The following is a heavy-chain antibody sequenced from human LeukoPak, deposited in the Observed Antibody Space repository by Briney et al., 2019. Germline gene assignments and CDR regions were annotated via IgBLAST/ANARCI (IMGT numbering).Heavy chain of an antibody. CDR3: ARDDSSGYYLYYFDY. CDR2: IYYSGST. V-gene: IGHV4-39*07. D-gene: IGHD3-22*01. CDR1: GGSISSSSYY. Sequence: PSETLSLTCTVSGGSISSSSYYWGWIRQPPGKGLEWIGSIYYSGSTYYNPSLKSRVTISVDTSKNQFSLKLSSVTAADTAVYYCARDDSSGYYLYYFDYWGQGTLVTVSS. J-gene: IGHJ4*02.